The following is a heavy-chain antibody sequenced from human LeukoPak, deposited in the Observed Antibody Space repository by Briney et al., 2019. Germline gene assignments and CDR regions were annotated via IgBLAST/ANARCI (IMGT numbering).Heavy chain of an antibody. Sequence: HPGGSLRLSCAASGFTLSSYWMHWVRQAPGKGLVWVSRINTDGSSTSYADSVKGRFTISRDNAKNTVYLQMNSLRAEDTAVYYCARPDDFWSGYAFDYWGQGTLVTVSS. CDR3: ARPDDFWSGYAFDY. CDR2: INTDGSST. CDR1: GFTLSSYW. D-gene: IGHD3-3*01. J-gene: IGHJ4*02. V-gene: IGHV3-74*01.